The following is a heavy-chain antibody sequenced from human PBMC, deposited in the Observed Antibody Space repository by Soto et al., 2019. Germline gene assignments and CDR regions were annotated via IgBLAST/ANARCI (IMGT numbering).Heavy chain of an antibody. CDR3: ARKHSLDYIRWGLDP. CDR2: INPKSEDQ. V-gene: IGHV1-2*02. Sequence: ASVKVSCKASGYPFSDNQIHWLRRAPGQGLEWMGRINPKSEDQNYAQKFQGRVTMTRDTSIDTAYFELTGLTCDDTATYYCARKHSLDYIRWGLDPWGQGTLVTVSS. D-gene: IGHD4-4*01. J-gene: IGHJ5*02. CDR1: GYPFSDNQ.